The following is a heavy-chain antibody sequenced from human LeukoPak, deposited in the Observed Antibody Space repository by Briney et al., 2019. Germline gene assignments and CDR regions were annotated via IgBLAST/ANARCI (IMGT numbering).Heavy chain of an antibody. V-gene: IGHV3-23*01. Sequence: PGGSLRLSCAASGFTFSTYSMSWVRQAPGKGLEWVSTITAGGGNKDYADSVKGRFTISRDNSKNTVYLQMNSLRAEDTAVYYCAKDSPGCGIVFDSWGQGTLVTVSS. CDR1: GFTFSTYS. J-gene: IGHJ4*02. CDR3: AKDSPGCGIVFDS. D-gene: IGHD2-8*02. CDR2: ITAGGGNK.